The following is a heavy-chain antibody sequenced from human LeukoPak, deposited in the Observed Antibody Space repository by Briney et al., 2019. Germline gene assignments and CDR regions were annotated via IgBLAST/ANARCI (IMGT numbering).Heavy chain of an antibody. CDR1: GSSFSGFD. V-gene: IGHV4-34*01. Sequence: SETLSLTCAVYGSSFSGFDWSWVRQAPGKGLEWIGEINEGGDTKYNPSLKSRVTLSVDTSRNEFSLKIRSVTAADTAVYYCARGLGWKVTTMGLFYMDVWGKGTTVTVS. CDR3: ARGLGWKVTTMGLFYMDV. J-gene: IGHJ6*03. CDR2: INEGGDT. D-gene: IGHD4-11*01.